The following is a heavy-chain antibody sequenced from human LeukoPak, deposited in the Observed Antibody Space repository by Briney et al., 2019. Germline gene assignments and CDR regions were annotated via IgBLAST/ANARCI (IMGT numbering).Heavy chain of an antibody. V-gene: IGHV1-2*02. D-gene: IGHD6-6*01. CDR2: INPNSGGT. CDR3: ARDMYSSSFPPFDY. CDR1: VYTFTVYY. Sequence: GASVKVSCKASVYTFTVYYRHWVRQAPGQGLEWMGWINPNSGGTNYAQKFQGRVTMTRDTSISTAYMELSRLRSDDTAVYYCARDMYSSSFPPFDYWGQGTLVTVSS. J-gene: IGHJ4*02.